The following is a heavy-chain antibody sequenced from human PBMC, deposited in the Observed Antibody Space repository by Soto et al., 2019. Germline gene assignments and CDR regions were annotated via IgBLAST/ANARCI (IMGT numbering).Heavy chain of an antibody. J-gene: IGHJ4*02. CDR1: GYTFTSYG. V-gene: IGHV1-18*01. CDR2: ISAYNGNT. D-gene: IGHD3-22*01. CDR3: ARSPQFAMEYYDSSGYYLY. Sequence: ASVKVSCKASGYTFTSYGISWVRQAPGQGLEWMGWISAYNGNTNYAQKLQGRVTMTTDTSTSTAYMELRSLRSDDTAVYYCARSPQFAMEYYDSSGYYLYWGQGTLVTVSS.